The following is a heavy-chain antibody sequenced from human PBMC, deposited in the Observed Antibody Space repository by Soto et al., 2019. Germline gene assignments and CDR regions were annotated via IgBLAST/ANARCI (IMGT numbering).Heavy chain of an antibody. V-gene: IGHV4-39*07. J-gene: IGHJ5*02. CDR2: IYYSGSN. CDR1: GGSISSSSYY. Sequence: PSETLSLTCTVSGGSISSSSYYWGWIRQPPGKGLEWIGSIYYSGSNNYNPSLKSRVTISVDTSKNQSSLKLSSVTAADTAVYYCARFRYCSGGSCYSLRNNWFDPWGQGILVTVSS. CDR3: ARFRYCSGGSCYSLRNNWFDP. D-gene: IGHD2-15*01.